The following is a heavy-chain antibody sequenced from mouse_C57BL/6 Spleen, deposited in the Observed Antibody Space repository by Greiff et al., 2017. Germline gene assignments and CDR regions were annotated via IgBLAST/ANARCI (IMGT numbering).Heavy chain of an antibody. CDR2: IDPENGDT. D-gene: IGHD2-1*01. CDR1: GFNIKDDY. Sequence: VQLQQSGAELVRPGASVKLSCTASGFNIKDDYMHWVKQRPEQGLEWIGWIDPENGDTEYASKSPGKATITADTSSNTAYLQLSSLTSEDTAVYYCTYYYLDYWGQGTSVTVSS. V-gene: IGHV14-4*01. CDR3: TYYYLDY. J-gene: IGHJ4*01.